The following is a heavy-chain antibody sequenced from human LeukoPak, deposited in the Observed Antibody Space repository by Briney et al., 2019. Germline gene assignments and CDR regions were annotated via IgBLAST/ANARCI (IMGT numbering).Heavy chain of an antibody. V-gene: IGHV1-69*13. Sequence: ASVKVSCKASGYTFTSYGINWVRQAPGQGLEWMGGINPIFGTANYAQKFQGRVAITADESTSTAYMELSSLRSEDTSVYYCASLGGGSTVTTYLNYWGQGTLVTVSS. CDR1: GYTFTSYG. CDR3: ASLGGGSTVTTYLNY. CDR2: INPIFGTA. J-gene: IGHJ4*02. D-gene: IGHD4-17*01.